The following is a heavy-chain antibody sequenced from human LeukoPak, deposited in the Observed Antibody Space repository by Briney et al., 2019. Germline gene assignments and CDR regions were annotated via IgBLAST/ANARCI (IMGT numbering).Heavy chain of an antibody. V-gene: IGHV1-8*01. J-gene: IGHJ4*02. D-gene: IGHD1-1*01. CDR2: VNPNSGNT. Sequence: ASVKVSCKASGYTFTSYDINWVRQATGQGLEWMGWVNPNSGNTGYAQKFQGRVTMTRNTSISTAYMELSSLRSEDTAVYYCARRKVQLEGQYYFDYWGQGTLVTVSS. CDR3: ARRKVQLEGQYYFDY. CDR1: GYTFTSYD.